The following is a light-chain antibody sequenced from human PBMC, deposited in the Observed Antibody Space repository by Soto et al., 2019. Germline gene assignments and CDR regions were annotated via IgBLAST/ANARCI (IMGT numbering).Light chain of an antibody. CDR3: QHYNSYSEA. Sequence: EIRMTQSPSTLSGCVGDGVSIXCRASQTGSSRLGWYQQKPGKAPKLLIYKASTLKRGGPSRFSGSGSGTEFTRTISSLQPEDFATYYGQHYNSYSEAFGQGTKVDIK. V-gene: IGKV1-5*03. J-gene: IGKJ1*01. CDR2: KAS. CDR1: QTGSSR.